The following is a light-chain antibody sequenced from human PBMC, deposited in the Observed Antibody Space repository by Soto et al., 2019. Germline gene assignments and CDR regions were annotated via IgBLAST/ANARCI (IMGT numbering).Light chain of an antibody. J-gene: IGKJ1*01. V-gene: IGKV1-39*01. CDR2: STS. Sequence: DIQMTQSPSSVSASVGDRVTITCRLSQSVSTFLNWYQQKPGKAPHLLISSTSTLQSGVPSRFSGSGSGTEFTLTISSLQHEDFATYYCQQSYSTPWTFGQGTKVDIK. CDR3: QQSYSTPWT. CDR1: QSVSTF.